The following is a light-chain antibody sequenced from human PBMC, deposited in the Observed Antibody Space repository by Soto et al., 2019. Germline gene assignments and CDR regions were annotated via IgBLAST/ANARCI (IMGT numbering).Light chain of an antibody. Sequence: EIVLTQSPVTLSLSPGERATLSCRASRSFASSYLGWYQQKPGQPPRLLIYAASTRATGVPDRFSGSGSATDFTLTISSLEPEDFAVYYCQQRSNWPPITFGQGTRLEIK. CDR2: AAS. CDR3: QQRSNWPPIT. J-gene: IGKJ5*01. V-gene: IGKV3D-20*02. CDR1: RSFASSY.